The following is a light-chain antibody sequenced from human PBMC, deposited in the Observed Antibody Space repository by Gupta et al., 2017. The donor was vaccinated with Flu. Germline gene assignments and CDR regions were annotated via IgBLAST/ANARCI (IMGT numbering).Light chain of an antibody. CDR2: DAS. J-gene: IGKJ3*01. CDR1: QYIGNN. Sequence: ASQYIGNNLNWYQQKPGKAPKLLIYDASNLETGVPSRFSGSGSGRDFTLTISSLQPEDIATYCCHQYYDLRPVTFGPGTKVEIK. CDR3: HQYYDLRPVT. V-gene: IGKV1-33*01.